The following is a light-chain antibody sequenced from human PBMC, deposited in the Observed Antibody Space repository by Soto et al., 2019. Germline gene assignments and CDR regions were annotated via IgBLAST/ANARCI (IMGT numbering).Light chain of an antibody. CDR3: QQTYTAPYT. V-gene: IGKV1-39*01. Sequence: DTQMTQSPSSLSASVGDRVTITCRASHTISRHLSWYQQQPGKAPKLLVYSASTLKGGVPSRFGGSGAGTDFTLTISGLQPEDFATYYCQQTYTAPYTFGQGTQLEIK. CDR1: HTISRH. CDR2: SAS. J-gene: IGKJ2*01.